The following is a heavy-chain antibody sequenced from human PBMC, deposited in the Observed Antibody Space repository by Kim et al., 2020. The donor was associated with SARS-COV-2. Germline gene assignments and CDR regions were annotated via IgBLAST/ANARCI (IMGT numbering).Heavy chain of an antibody. J-gene: IGHJ4*02. Sequence: SGPTLVNPTQTLTLTCTFSGFSLSTSGVGVGWIRQPPGKALEWLALIYWDDDKRYSPSLKSRLTITKDTSKNQVVLTMTNMDPVDTATYYCAHRKDYDYVWGRDYFDYWGQGTLVTVSS. V-gene: IGHV2-5*02. CDR3: AHRKDYDYVWGRDYFDY. CDR1: GFSLSTSGVG. D-gene: IGHD3-16*01. CDR2: IYWDDDK.